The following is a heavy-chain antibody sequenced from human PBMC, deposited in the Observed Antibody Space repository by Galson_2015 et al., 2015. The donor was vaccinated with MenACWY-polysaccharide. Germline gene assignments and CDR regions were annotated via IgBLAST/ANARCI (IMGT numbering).Heavy chain of an antibody. CDR1: GFTFSSYA. V-gene: IGHV3-23*01. CDR3: AKELSLGVSGTPGDY. CDR2: ISGSGGST. D-gene: IGHD6-19*01. J-gene: IGHJ4*02. Sequence: LRLSCAASGFTFSSYAMSWVRQAPGKGLEWVSTISGSGGSTYYADSVKGRFTISRDNSKNTLYLQMNSLRAEATAVYYCAKELSLGVSGTPGDYWGQGTLFTVSS.